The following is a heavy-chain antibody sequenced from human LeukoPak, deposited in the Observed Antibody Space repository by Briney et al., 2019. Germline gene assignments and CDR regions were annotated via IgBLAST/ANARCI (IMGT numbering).Heavy chain of an antibody. CDR2: IFYTGNT. J-gene: IGHJ5*02. CDR3: AREADRWFDP. V-gene: IGHV4-39*07. Sequence: SETLSLTCTVSGGSISSSTYYWGWIRQPPGKGLEWIGNIFYTGNTHYNPSLKSRVTIFVDTSKNQFSLKLSSVTAADTAVYYCAREADRWFDPWGQGTLVTVSS. CDR1: GGSISSSTYY.